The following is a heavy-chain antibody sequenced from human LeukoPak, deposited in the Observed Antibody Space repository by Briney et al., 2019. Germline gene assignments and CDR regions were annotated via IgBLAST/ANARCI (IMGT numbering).Heavy chain of an antibody. CDR1: GYTFTNYC. Sequence: GASVKVSCNASGYTFTNYCIRCVRQPPGHGREWMGWISTYNGHTNYAQKLQGRVTMTTDTSTSTAYMDLRSLRTDDTAVYYCARVRFPYWYFDLWGRGTLLTVSS. V-gene: IGHV1-18*01. CDR3: ARVRFPYWYFDL. CDR2: ISTYNGHT. J-gene: IGHJ2*01.